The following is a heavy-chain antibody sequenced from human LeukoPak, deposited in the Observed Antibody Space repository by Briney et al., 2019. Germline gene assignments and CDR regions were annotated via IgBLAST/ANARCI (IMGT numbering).Heavy chain of an antibody. CDR2: INPNSGGT. Sequence: ASVKVSCKASRYTFTGYYMHWVRQAPGQGLEWMGWINPNSGGTNYAQKFQGRVTMTRDTSISTAYMELSRLRSDDTAVYYCATTAAGTGEIGFLNYWGQGALVTVSS. J-gene: IGHJ4*02. V-gene: IGHV1-2*02. CDR3: ATTAAGTGEIGFLNY. D-gene: IGHD6-13*01. CDR1: RYTFTGYY.